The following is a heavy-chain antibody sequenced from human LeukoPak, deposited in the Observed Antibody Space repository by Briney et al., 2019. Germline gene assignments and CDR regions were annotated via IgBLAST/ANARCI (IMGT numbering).Heavy chain of an antibody. Sequence: GGSLRLSCAASGFTFSSYSMNWVRQAPGKGLEWVSSISSSSSYIYYADSVKGRFTIYRDNAKSSLYLQMNSLRAEDTAVYYCARDLTSRYSYGRDYWGQGTLVTVSS. CDR2: ISSSSSYI. CDR1: GFTFSSYS. CDR3: ARDLTSRYSYGRDY. J-gene: IGHJ4*02. D-gene: IGHD5-18*01. V-gene: IGHV3-21*01.